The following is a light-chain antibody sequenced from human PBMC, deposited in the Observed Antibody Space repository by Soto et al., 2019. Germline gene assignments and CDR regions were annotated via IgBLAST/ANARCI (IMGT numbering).Light chain of an antibody. CDR2: DVS. Sequence: QSALTQPASVSGSPGQSIAISCTGTSSDVGAYNCVSWYQQQPGKAHKLMIYDVSNRPSGVSNRFSGSKSGNTASLTISGLQDEDEADYYCGSYTSSGNYVFGTGTKVTVL. CDR1: SSDVGAYNC. J-gene: IGLJ1*01. V-gene: IGLV2-14*01. CDR3: GSYTSSGNYV.